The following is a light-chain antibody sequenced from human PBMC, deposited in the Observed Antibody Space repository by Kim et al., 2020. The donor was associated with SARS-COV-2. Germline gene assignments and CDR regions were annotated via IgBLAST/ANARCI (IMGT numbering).Light chain of an antibody. Sequence: LSPGQPASIPCSGDKLGDKYAAWSQQKPGRSPVLVIYQDTKRPSGIPERFSGSNSGNTATLTISGTQVMVEADYYCQAWDSSTWVFGGGTQLTVL. CDR1: KLGDKY. J-gene: IGLJ2*01. CDR2: QDT. CDR3: QAWDSSTWV. V-gene: IGLV3-1*01.